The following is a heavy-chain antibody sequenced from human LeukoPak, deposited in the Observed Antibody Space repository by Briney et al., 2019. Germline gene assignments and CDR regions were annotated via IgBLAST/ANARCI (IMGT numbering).Heavy chain of an antibody. D-gene: IGHD2-8*01. CDR1: GFTFSSYS. J-gene: IGHJ4*02. V-gene: IGHV3-21*01. Sequence: GGSLRLSCAASGFTFSSYSMNWVRQAPGKGLEWVSSISSSSSYIYYADSVKGRFTISRDNAKNSLYLQMNSLRAEDTAVYYCARVVCTNGVCYHFDYWGQGTLVTVSS. CDR3: ARVVCTNGVCYHFDY. CDR2: ISSSSSYI.